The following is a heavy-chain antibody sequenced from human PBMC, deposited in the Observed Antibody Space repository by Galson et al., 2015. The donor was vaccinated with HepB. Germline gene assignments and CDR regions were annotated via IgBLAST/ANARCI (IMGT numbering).Heavy chain of an antibody. CDR1: GFTFSTFD. J-gene: IGHJ4*02. V-gene: IGHV3-23*01. D-gene: IGHD3-16*01. CDR2: TTADGAYK. CDR3: AKESGLLNLWDYFDS. Sequence: SLRLSCAASGFTFSTFDMNWVRQAPGKGLEWVSATTADGAYKFYADAVKGRFTISRDNSMNILYLQMDSLRAEDTAVYYCAKESGLLNLWDYFDSWGQGTLVTVSP.